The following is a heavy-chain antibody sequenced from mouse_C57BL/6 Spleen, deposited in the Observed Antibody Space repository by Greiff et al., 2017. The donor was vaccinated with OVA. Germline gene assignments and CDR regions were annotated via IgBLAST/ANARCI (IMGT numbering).Heavy chain of an antibody. D-gene: IGHD5-1*01. CDR1: GYSITSGYY. Sequence: EVKLQESGPGLVKPSQSLSLTCSVTGYSITSGYYWNWIRQFPGNKLEWMGYISYDGSNNYNPSLKNRISITRDTSKNQFFLKLNAVTTEDTATYYCARDEYGGFAYWGQGTLVTVSA. CDR3: ARDEYGGFAY. J-gene: IGHJ3*01. V-gene: IGHV3-6*01. CDR2: ISYDGSN.